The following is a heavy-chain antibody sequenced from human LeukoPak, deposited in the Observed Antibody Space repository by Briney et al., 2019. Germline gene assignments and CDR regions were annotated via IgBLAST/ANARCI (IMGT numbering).Heavy chain of an antibody. CDR2: MNPNSGNT. D-gene: IGHD4-17*01. Sequence: ASVKVSCKASGYTFTSYDINWVRQATGQGLEWMGWMNPNSGNTGYAQKFQGRVTMTRNTSISTAYMELSSLRSEDTAVYYCARDAYGDYVKNWFDPWGQGTLVTVSS. CDR1: GYTFTSYD. CDR3: ARDAYGDYVKNWFDP. J-gene: IGHJ5*02. V-gene: IGHV1-8*01.